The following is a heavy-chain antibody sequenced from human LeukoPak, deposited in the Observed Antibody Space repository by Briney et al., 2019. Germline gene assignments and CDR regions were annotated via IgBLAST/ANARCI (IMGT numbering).Heavy chain of an antibody. CDR1: GLISSHYT. J-gene: IGHJ4*02. D-gene: IGHD2-21*01. V-gene: IGHV3-23*01. CDR3: AKSDCGSDGCKLLNY. CDR2: INGSGDAT. Sequence: GGSLRLSCAASGLISSHYTMTWVRQAPGKGLAWVSSINGSGDATKYADFVMGRFTISRDNSKNTVSLQMNSLRAEDTAVYYCAKSDCGSDGCKLLNYWGQGTLVMASS.